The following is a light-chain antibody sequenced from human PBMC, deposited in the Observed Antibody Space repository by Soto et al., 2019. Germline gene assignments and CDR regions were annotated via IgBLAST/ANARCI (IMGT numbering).Light chain of an antibody. CDR1: QTISIW. V-gene: IGKV1-5*01. CDR2: DAS. J-gene: IGKJ1*01. CDR3: QQYNSYRT. Sequence: DIQMTQSPSTLSASVGDRVTITCRARQTISIWLAWYQQKPGKAPKLLIYDASILESGVPSRFSRSGSATEFTLTISSLQPDDVATDYGQQYNSYRTFGQGTKVEIK.